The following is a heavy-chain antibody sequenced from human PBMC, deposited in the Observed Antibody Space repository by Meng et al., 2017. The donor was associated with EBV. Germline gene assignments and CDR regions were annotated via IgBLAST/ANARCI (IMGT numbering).Heavy chain of an antibody. CDR2: ISSSSSYI. Sequence: VQLVESGGGLVKPGGSLRLSCAASGFTFSSYSMNWVRQAPGKGLEWVSSISSSSSYIYYADSVKGRFTISRDNAKNTLYLQMNSLRAEDTAVYYCARDPDSSGWYYFDYWGQGTLVTVSS. CDR1: GFTFSSYS. D-gene: IGHD6-19*01. J-gene: IGHJ4*02. CDR3: ARDPDSSGWYYFDY. V-gene: IGHV3-21*01.